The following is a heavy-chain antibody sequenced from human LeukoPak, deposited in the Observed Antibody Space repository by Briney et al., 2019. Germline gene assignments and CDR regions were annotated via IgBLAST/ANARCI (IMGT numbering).Heavy chain of an antibody. CDR3: ASTGFLWGEWIIDY. V-gene: IGHV3-74*01. Sequence: QPGGSLRLSCAASGFTFSNYWMHWVRQAPGKGLVWVSRIRTDGRSTTYAESVEGRFTISRDNAKNTLYLQMDSLRVEDTAVYYCASTGFLWGEWIIDYWGQGTLVTVSS. D-gene: IGHD3-16*01. J-gene: IGHJ4*02. CDR2: IRTDGRST. CDR1: GFTFSNYW.